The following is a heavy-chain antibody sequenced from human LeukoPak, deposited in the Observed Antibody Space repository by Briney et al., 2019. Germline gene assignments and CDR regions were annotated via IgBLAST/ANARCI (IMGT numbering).Heavy chain of an antibody. J-gene: IGHJ6*03. Sequence: SETLSLTCTVSGGSISSGGYYWSWIRQHPGKGLEWIGYIYYSGSTYYNPSLKSRVTISVDTSKNQFSLKLSSVTAADTAVYYCARTIRFLEWLSNYYMDVWGKGTTVTVSS. CDR2: IYYSGST. V-gene: IGHV4-31*03. CDR1: GGSISSGGYY. D-gene: IGHD3-3*01. CDR3: ARTIRFLEWLSNYYMDV.